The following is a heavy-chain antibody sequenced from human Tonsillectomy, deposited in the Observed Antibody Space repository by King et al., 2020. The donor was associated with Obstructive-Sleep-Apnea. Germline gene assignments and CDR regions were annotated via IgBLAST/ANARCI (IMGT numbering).Heavy chain of an antibody. CDR3: AREVYSRDYGFDV. CDR1: GFAFRDFY. CDR2: ISSSGDNI. D-gene: IGHD6-13*01. Sequence: VQLVESGGGLVKPGGSLRLSCAASGFAFRDFYMAWMRQAPGKGLDLVSYISSSGDNIIYADSVKGRFTISRDNAKNSVSLQMNSLRAEDTAVYYCAREVYSRDYGFDVWGQGTTVTVSS. V-gene: IGHV3-11*01. J-gene: IGHJ6*02.